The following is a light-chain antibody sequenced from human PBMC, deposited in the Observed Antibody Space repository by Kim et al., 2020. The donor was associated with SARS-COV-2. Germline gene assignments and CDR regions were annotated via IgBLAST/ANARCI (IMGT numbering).Light chain of an antibody. V-gene: IGKV4-1*01. J-gene: IGKJ5*01. CDR3: QQYYSIPIT. CDR1: QSVLYSSNNNNY. CDR2: WAP. Sequence: TTINGKSSQSVLYSSNNNNYLAWYQLKPGQPPKLLIYWAPTRESGVPDRFSGSGSGTDFTLTISSLQAEDVAVYYCQQYYSIPITFGQGTRLEIK.